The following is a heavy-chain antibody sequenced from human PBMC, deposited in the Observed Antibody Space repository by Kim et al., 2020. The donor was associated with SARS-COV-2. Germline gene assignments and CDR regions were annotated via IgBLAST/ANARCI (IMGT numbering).Heavy chain of an antibody. J-gene: IGHJ3*01. CDR1: GFAVYRFA. CDR3: ARESLRPDCSAFGD. Sequence: GGSLRLSCAASGFAVYRFAMHWVRQAPGKGLEWVSVITYNNSNTYYADSVKGRFTISRDESKNILYLHMSSLRAEDTAVYYCARESLRPDCSAFGDCGQ. D-gene: IGHD2-21*02. CDR2: ITYNNSNT. V-gene: IGHV3-33*01.